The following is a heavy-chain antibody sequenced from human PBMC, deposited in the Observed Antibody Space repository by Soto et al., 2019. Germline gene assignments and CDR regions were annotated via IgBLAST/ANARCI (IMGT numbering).Heavy chain of an antibody. CDR2: INHSGST. CDR1: GGSFSGYY. Sequence: SETLSLTCAVYGGSFSGYYWSWIRQPPGKGLEWIGEINHSGSTNYNPSLKSRVTISVDTSKNQFSLKLSSVTAADAAVYYCARDLKKYWSDGKCNWFAPWGQGTLVTVPS. CDR3: ARDLKKYWSDGKCNWFAP. D-gene: IGHD2-15*01. V-gene: IGHV4-34*01. J-gene: IGHJ5*02.